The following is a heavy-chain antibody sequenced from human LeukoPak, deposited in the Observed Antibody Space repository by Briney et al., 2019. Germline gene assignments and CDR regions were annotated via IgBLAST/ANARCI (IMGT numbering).Heavy chain of an antibody. J-gene: IGHJ4*02. V-gene: IGHV3-23*01. Sequence: GGSLRLSCAASGFTFSSYAMSWVRQAPGKGLEWVSTISISGGSTYYADSVKGRFAISRDNSKNTLYLQMNGLRAEDTAIYYCARGEQGFDYWGQGTLVTISS. D-gene: IGHD1/OR15-1a*01. CDR1: GFTFSSYA. CDR2: ISISGGST. CDR3: ARGEQGFDY.